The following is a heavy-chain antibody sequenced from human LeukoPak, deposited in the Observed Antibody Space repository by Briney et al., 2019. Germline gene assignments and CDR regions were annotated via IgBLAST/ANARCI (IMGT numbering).Heavy chain of an antibody. CDR1: GFTFSSYA. V-gene: IGHV3-30-3*01. CDR2: ISYDGSNK. D-gene: IGHD6-13*01. CDR3: ARDRYSN. J-gene: IGHJ4*02. Sequence: GRSLRLSCAASGFTFSSYAMHWVRQAPGKGLEWVAVISYDGSNKYYADSVKGRFTISRDNSKNTLYLQMNSLRAEDTAVYYCARDRYSNWGQGTLVTVSS.